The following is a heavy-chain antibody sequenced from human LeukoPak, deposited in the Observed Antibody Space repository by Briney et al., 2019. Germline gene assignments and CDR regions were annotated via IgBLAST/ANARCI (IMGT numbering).Heavy chain of an antibody. Sequence: PSETLSLTCAVYGGSFSGYYWSWIRQPPGKGLEWIGEINHSGSTNYNPSLKSRVTISVDTSKNQFSLKLSSVTAADTAVYYCARGRCTNGVCYGPHHDYWGQGTLVTVSS. V-gene: IGHV4-34*01. J-gene: IGHJ4*02. D-gene: IGHD2-8*01. CDR2: INHSGST. CDR3: ARGRCTNGVCYGPHHDY. CDR1: GGSFSGYY.